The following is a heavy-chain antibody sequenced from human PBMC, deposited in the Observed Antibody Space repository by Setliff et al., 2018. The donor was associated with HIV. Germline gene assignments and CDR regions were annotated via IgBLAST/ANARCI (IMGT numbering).Heavy chain of an antibody. CDR2: IKQDGSEK. D-gene: IGHD2-2*01. J-gene: IGHJ4*02. CDR1: GFTFSKTW. Sequence: GGSLRLSCAASGFTFSKTWMTWVRQAPGKGLEWVANIKQDGSEKFYVDSVKGRLSVSRDNAKNSLYLQMNSLRAEDTAVYYCTRRYCTSTSCSSPYDYWGRGTLVTVSS. V-gene: IGHV3-7*01. CDR3: TRRYCTSTSCSSPYDY.